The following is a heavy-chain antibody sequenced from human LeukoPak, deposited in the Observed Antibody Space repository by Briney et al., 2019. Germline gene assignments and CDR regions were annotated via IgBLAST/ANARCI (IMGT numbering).Heavy chain of an antibody. D-gene: IGHD5-24*01. CDR1: GGSISSYY. V-gene: IGHV4-59*08. CDR3: ARRMTTNPKYYFDY. J-gene: IGHJ4*02. Sequence: AETLSLTCTVSGGSISSYYGTWIRQPPGKGLEWIGYIYYSGNTNYNPSLKSRVTISDDTSKNQFSLKLTSVTAADTAVYYCARRMTTNPKYYFDYWGQGTLVTVSS. CDR2: IYYSGNT.